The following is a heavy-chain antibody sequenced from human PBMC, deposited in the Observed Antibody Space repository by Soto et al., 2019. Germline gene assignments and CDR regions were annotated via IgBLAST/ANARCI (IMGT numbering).Heavy chain of an antibody. CDR3: ARGALMTYYYSSGSRDSGYFDF. Sequence: SETLSLTCAVSGGSFSGYHWNWIRQPPGKGLEWLGEISRSGSATYNPSLKGRVTMSVDTSKNQISLVVTSVTAADTAVYYCARGALMTYYYSSGSRDSGYFDFWGQGTLVTVSS. V-gene: IGHV4-34*01. D-gene: IGHD3-10*01. CDR1: GGSFSGYH. CDR2: ISRSGSA. J-gene: IGHJ4*01.